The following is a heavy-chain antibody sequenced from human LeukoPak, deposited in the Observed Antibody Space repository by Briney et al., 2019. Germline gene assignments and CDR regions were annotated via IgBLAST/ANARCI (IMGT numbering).Heavy chain of an antibody. CDR3: ATVSYYYDSSDYPSDY. CDR1: GHTLTELS. CDR2: FDPEDGET. D-gene: IGHD3-22*01. J-gene: IGHJ4*02. V-gene: IGHV1-24*01. Sequence: WASVKVSCKVSGHTLTELSMHWVRQAPGKGLEWMGGFDPEDGETIYAQKFQGRVTMTEDTSTDTAYMELSSLRSEDTAVYYCATVSYYYDSSDYPSDYWGQGTLVTVSS.